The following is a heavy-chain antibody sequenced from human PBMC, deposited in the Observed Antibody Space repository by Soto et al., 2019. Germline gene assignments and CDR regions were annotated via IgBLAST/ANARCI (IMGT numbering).Heavy chain of an antibody. CDR3: AMGPEPTAGPYGMDV. J-gene: IGHJ6*02. Sequence: QVQLVQSGAEVKKPGSSVKVSCKASGGTFSSYTISWVRQAPGQGLEWMGRIIPILGIANYAQKFQGRVTITADESTSTAYMELSSLRSEDTAVYYCAMGPEPTAGPYGMDVWGQGTTVTVSS. CDR2: IIPILGIA. V-gene: IGHV1-69*02. CDR1: GGTFSSYT. D-gene: IGHD1-1*01.